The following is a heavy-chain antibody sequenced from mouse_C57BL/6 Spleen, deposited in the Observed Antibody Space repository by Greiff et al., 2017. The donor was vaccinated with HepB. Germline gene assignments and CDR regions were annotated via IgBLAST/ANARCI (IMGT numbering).Heavy chain of an antibody. CDR2: IYPGDGDT. Sequence: SGPELVKPGASVKISCKASGYAFSSSWMNWVKQRPGKGLEWIGRIYPGDGDTNYNGKFKGKATLTSDKSSSTAYMQLSSLTSEDSAVYFCARGGQPYYFDYWGQGTTLTVSS. CDR3: ARGGQPYYFDY. CDR1: GYAFSSSW. D-gene: IGHD3-3*01. V-gene: IGHV1-82*01. J-gene: IGHJ2*01.